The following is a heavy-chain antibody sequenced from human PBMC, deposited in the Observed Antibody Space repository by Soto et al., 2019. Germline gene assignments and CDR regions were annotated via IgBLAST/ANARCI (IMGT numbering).Heavy chain of an antibody. Sequence: GGSLRLSCAASGFTFSSYAMSWVRQAPGKGLEWVSAISGSGGSTYYADSVKGRFTISRDNSKNTLYLQMNSLRAEDTAVYYCAKYRQRGRYWNYTLGPFDDWGQGTLVTVSS. V-gene: IGHV3-23*01. CDR2: ISGSGGST. CDR3: AKYRQRGRYWNYTLGPFDD. CDR1: GFTFSSYA. D-gene: IGHD1-7*01. J-gene: IGHJ4*02.